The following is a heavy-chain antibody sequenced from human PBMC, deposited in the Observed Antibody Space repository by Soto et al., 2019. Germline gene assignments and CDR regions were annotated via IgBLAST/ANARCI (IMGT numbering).Heavy chain of an antibody. V-gene: IGHV3-7*01. CDR2: IKQDGSEK. D-gene: IGHD1-26*01. CDR3: VRVVGATQMDFDY. J-gene: IGHJ4*02. CDR1: GFTFSSYW. Sequence: PGGSLRLSCAASGFTFSSYWMTWVRQAPGKGLEWVANIKQDGSEKYYVDSVRGRFTMSRDNAKNSLYLQMNSLRAEDTAVYYCVRVVGATQMDFDYWGQGTLVTVSS.